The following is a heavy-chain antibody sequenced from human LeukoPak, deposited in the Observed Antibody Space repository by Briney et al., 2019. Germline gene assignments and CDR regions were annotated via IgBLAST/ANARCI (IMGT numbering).Heavy chain of an antibody. D-gene: IGHD6-6*01. J-gene: IGHJ4*02. CDR2: ISYDGSNK. CDR3: ARELGAFLAARPYLFNY. Sequence: PGGSLRLSCAASGFTFSSYGMHWVRQAPGKGLEWVAVISYDGSNKYYADSVKGRFTISRDNSKNTLYLQMNSLRAEDTAVYYCARELGAFLAARPYLFNYWGQGTLVTVSS. V-gene: IGHV3-30*03. CDR1: GFTFSSYG.